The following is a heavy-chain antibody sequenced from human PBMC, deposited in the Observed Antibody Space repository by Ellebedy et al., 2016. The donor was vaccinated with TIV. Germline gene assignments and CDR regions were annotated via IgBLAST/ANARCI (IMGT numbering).Heavy chain of an antibody. V-gene: IGHV4-59*01. D-gene: IGHD3-22*01. CDR3: ARERGGMSGHYPPAGDAFDI. CDR1: GDSIRSYY. CDR2: MYDSGST. J-gene: IGHJ3*02. Sequence: MPSETLSLTCTVSGDSIRSYYWSWIRQPPGKGLEWIGYMYDSGSTDYNPSLKSRVTISVDTSKNHFSLKLTSVTAADTAVYYCARERGGMSGHYPPAGDAFDIWGQGAMVTVSS.